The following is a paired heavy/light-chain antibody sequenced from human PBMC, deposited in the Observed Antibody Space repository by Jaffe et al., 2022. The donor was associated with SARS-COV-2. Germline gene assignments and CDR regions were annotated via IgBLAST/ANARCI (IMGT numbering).Heavy chain of an antibody. CDR2: INSNTGNP. CDR1: GYTFTNYA. Sequence: QVQLVQSGSELKKPGASVRVSCKASGYTFTNYAMNWVRQAPGQGLEWMGWINSNTGNPTYAQDFTGRFVFSLDTSVSTAHLQISSLKAEDTAVYYCARGGCAGDCSFDYWGQGTLVTVSS. V-gene: IGHV7-4-1*02. CDR3: ARGGCAGDCSFDY. D-gene: IGHD2-21*02. J-gene: IGHJ4*02.
Light chain of an antibody. CDR1: QGIRED. V-gene: IGKV1-17*01. J-gene: IGKJ2*01. CDR3: LQHNSYPHT. Sequence: DIQMTQSPSSLSASVGDRVTITCRASQGIREDLGWYQQKPGKAPKRLIYAASSLQGGVPSRFSGSGSGTEFTLTISSLQPEDFATYYCLQHNSYPHTFGQGTKLEI. CDR2: AAS.